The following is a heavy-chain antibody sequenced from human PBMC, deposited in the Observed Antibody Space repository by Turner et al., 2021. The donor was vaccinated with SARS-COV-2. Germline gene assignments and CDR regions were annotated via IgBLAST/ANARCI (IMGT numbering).Heavy chain of an antibody. CDR2: IYTSGNTVGIP. J-gene: IGHJ5*02. V-gene: IGHV4-61*02. D-gene: IGHD3-10*01. Sequence: QVKLQESGPALLNPSHPLSLTCTVSGRSITSGSSFWTWIRQPAGRGLEWIGRIYTSGNTVGIPDYNPSLKSRVSISVDSSKNQFSLKLTSVTAADTAVYHCAKAVPGSGWFDPWGQGSLVTVSS. CDR1: GRSITSGSSF. CDR3: AKAVPGSGWFDP.